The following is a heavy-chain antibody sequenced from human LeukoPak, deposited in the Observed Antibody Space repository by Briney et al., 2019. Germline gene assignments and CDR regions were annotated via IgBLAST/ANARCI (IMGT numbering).Heavy chain of an antibody. CDR2: INPKSGGT. Sequence: ASVKVSCKASGYTFTSHYMHWVRQAPGQGLEWMGWINPKSGGTNYALKFQGRVTMTRDTSISTAYMELSGLRSDDTAVYYCARDLTDNWFDPWGQGTLVTVSS. CDR3: ARDLTDNWFDP. D-gene: IGHD2-8*02. CDR1: GYTFTSHY. J-gene: IGHJ5*02. V-gene: IGHV1-2*02.